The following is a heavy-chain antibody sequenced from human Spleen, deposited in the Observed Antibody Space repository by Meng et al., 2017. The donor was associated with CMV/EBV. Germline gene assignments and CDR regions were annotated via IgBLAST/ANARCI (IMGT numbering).Heavy chain of an antibody. V-gene: IGHV1-69*05. J-gene: IGHJ6*02. CDR2: IITTIGTA. Sequence: SVKVSCKASGYTFIGCYMNWVRQAPGQGLEWMGGIITTIGTANYAQKFQGRVTITTDESTSTAYMELSSLRSEDTTVYYCARGYCGGDCYWQDHYYYGMDVWGQGTTVTVSS. CDR3: ARGYCGGDCYWQDHYYYGMDV. D-gene: IGHD2-21*01. CDR1: GYTFIGCY.